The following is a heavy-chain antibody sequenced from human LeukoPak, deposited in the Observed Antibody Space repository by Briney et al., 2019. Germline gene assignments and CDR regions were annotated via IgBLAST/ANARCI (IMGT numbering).Heavy chain of an antibody. CDR3: ARANWGSSAFDI. Sequence: ASVKLSCKASGGTFSSYAISLVRQAPGQGLEWMGGIIPIFGTANYAQKFQGRVTITADESTSTAYMELSSLRSEDTAVYYCARANWGSSAFDIWGQGTMVTVSS. D-gene: IGHD7-27*01. V-gene: IGHV1-69*13. CDR1: GGTFSSYA. J-gene: IGHJ3*02. CDR2: IIPIFGTA.